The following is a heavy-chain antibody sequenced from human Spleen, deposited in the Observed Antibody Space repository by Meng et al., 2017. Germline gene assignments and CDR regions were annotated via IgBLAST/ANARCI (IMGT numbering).Heavy chain of an antibody. CDR2: INHSGST. Sequence: QVQLQQLGAGLLKPSETLSLTCVVSGGSFRDYYWSWIRQPPGKGLEWIGEINHSGSTNYNPSLENRATISVDTSQNNLSLKLSSVTAADSAVYYCARGPTTMAHDFDYWGQGTLVTVSS. CDR3: ARGPTTMAHDFDY. V-gene: IGHV4-34*01. D-gene: IGHD4-11*01. CDR1: GGSFRDYY. J-gene: IGHJ4*02.